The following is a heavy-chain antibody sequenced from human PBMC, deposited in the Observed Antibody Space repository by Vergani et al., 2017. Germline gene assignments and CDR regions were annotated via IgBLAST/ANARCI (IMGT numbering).Heavy chain of an antibody. J-gene: IGHJ3*02. CDR3: ARDYYDSRDDAFDI. Sequence: QVQLQESGPGLVQPSETLSLTCTVPGGSISSYYWSWIRQPAGKGLEWIGRIYTSGSTNYNPSLKSRVTMSVDTSKNQFSLKLSSVTARDTAVYYCARDYYDSRDDAFDIWGQGTMVTVSS. V-gene: IGHV4-4*07. CDR2: IYTSGST. CDR1: GGSISSYY. D-gene: IGHD3-22*01.